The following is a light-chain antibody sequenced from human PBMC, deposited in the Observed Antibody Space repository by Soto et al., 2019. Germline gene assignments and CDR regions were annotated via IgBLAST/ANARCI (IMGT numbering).Light chain of an antibody. Sequence: QMTQSPSTLSASVGDRVTITCRASQSLDDWLAWYQQKPGKAPQVLIYTASTLKSGVPSRFSGSGSGTEFTLTISSLQPDDFATYYCQQYTHYPYIFGQGTKLEIK. CDR3: QQYTHYPYI. CDR1: QSLDDW. J-gene: IGKJ2*01. V-gene: IGKV1-5*03. CDR2: TAS.